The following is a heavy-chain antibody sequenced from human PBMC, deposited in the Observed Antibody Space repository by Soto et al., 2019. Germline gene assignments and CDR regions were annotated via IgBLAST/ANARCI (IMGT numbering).Heavy chain of an antibody. CDR2: INHSGST. V-gene: IGHV4-34*01. Sequence: TLSLTCAVYGGSFSGYYWSWIRQPPGKGLEWIGEINHSGSTNYNPSLKSRVTISVDTSKHQFSLKLSSVTAADTAVYYCASIPLGYCSRTCCGSHYYYGMYFWGQGTTVPV. CDR1: GGSFSGYY. D-gene: IGHD2-2*01. J-gene: IGHJ6*02. CDR3: ASIPLGYCSRTCCGSHYYYGMYF.